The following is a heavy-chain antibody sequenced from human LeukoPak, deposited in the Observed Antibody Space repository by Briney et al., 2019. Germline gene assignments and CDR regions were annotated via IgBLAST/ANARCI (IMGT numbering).Heavy chain of an antibody. CDR3: ARAAQQLVHIFDY. Sequence: SVKVSCKASGGTFSSYAISWVRQAPGQGLEWMERIIPIFGIANYAQKFQGRVTITADKSTSTAYMELSSLRSEDTAVYYCARAAQQLVHIFDYWGQGTLVTVSS. D-gene: IGHD6-13*01. J-gene: IGHJ4*02. CDR1: GGTFSSYA. V-gene: IGHV1-69*04. CDR2: IIPIFGIA.